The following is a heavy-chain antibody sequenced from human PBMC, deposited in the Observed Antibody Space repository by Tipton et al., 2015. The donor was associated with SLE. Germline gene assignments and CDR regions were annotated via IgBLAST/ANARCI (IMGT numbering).Heavy chain of an antibody. CDR1: GDSISSSNYY. CDR2: INHSGST. CDR3: ARGDSSPGDY. Sequence: TLSLTCTVSGDSISSSNYYWGWIRQPPGKGLEWVGEINHSGSTNYNPSLKSRVTISVDTSKNQFSLKLSSVTAADTAVYYCARGDSSPGDYWGQGTLVTVPS. D-gene: IGHD6-13*01. J-gene: IGHJ4*02. V-gene: IGHV4-39*07.